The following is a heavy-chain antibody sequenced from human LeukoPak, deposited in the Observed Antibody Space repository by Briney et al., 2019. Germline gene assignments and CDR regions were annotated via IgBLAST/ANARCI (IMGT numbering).Heavy chain of an antibody. CDR1: GYTFTSYA. CDR2: IHAGNGKT. J-gene: IGHJ4*02. D-gene: IGHD5/OR15-5a*01. CDR3: AADLSGPSDY. Sequence: ASVKVSCKASGYTFTSYAMHWVRQAPGQRLEWMGWIHAGNGKTKYSQKFQERVTITRDMSTSTAYMELSSLRSEDTAVYYCAADLSGPSDYWGQGTLVTVSS. V-gene: IGHV1-3*01.